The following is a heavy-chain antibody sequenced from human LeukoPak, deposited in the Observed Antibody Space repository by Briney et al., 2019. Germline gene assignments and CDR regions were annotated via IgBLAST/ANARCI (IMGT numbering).Heavy chain of an antibody. D-gene: IGHD6-19*01. Sequence: SETLSLTCTVSDGSISTYYWTWIRQPPGKGLEWIGFINYSGCTNYNPSLKSRVTMSVDTSKDQFSLSLSSVTAADTAVYYCARRSSGWEDNYFDYWGQGALVTVSS. CDR1: DGSISTYY. J-gene: IGHJ4*02. CDR2: INYSGCT. V-gene: IGHV4-59*01. CDR3: ARRSSGWEDNYFDY.